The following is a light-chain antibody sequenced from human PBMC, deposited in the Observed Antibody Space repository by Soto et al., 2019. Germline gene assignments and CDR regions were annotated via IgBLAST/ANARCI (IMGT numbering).Light chain of an antibody. CDR3: QQYNNWPIT. J-gene: IGKJ4*01. Sequence: EIVLTQSPATLSVSPGDRATLSCRASQSVSSDLAWFQQKPGQAPRFLIYDASTRATGIPARFSGSGSETDFTLTISSLQSEDFAIYYCQQYNNWPITFGGGTKVEIK. CDR1: QSVSSD. V-gene: IGKV3-15*01. CDR2: DAS.